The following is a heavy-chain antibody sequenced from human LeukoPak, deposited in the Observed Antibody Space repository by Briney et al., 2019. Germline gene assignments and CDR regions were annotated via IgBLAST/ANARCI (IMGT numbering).Heavy chain of an antibody. CDR3: ARTTRDYGDSYFDS. Sequence: SETLSLTCTVSVGSIISYYWSWLRQSPGKGLEWIGYIYYCGIINYNPSLVSRSTISMDTSKSQFSLKLSSVTAADTAIYFCARTTRDYGDSYFDSWGQGTLVTVSS. J-gene: IGHJ4*02. CDR2: IYYCGII. V-gene: IGHV4-59*01. D-gene: IGHD4-17*01. CDR1: VGSIISYY.